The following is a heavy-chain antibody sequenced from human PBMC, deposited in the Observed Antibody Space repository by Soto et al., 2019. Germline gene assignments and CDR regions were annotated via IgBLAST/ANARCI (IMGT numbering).Heavy chain of an antibody. J-gene: IGHJ5*02. CDR2: IIPIFGTA. Sequence: SVKVSCTASGGTFSRYAISWVRQAPGQGLEWMGGIIPIFGTANYAQKSQGRVTITADESTSTAYMELSSLRFEDTAVYYCARGIGGHTTTGYLDPWGQGTLVTVFS. D-gene: IGHD1-26*01. V-gene: IGHV1-69*13. CDR3: ARGIGGHTTTGYLDP. CDR1: GGTFSRYA.